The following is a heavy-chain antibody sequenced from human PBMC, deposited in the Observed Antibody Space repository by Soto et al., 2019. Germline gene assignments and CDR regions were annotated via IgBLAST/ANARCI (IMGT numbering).Heavy chain of an antibody. CDR2: IIPIFGTA. Sequence: GASVEVSCKXSGGTFSSYAISWVRQAPGQGLEWMGGIIPIFGTANYAQKFQGRVTITADKSTSTAYMELSSLRSEDTAVYYCATHSSTSYFDYWGQGTLVTVSS. CDR3: ATHSSTSYFDY. D-gene: IGHD2-2*01. J-gene: IGHJ4*02. CDR1: GGTFSSYA. V-gene: IGHV1-69*06.